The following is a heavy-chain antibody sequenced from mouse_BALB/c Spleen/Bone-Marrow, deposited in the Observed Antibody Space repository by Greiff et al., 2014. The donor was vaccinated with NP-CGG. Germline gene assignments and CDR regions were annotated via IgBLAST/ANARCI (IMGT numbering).Heavy chain of an antibody. CDR2: IYPGDGDT. CDR3: ARDEHYFDY. J-gene: IGHJ2*01. Sequence: QVQLQQSGAELARPGASVKLSCKASGYTFTSYWMQRVKQRPGQGLEWIGAIYPGDGDTRYTQKFKGKATLTADKSSSTAYMQLSSLASEDSAVYYCARDEHYFDYWGQGTTLTVSS. CDR1: GYTFTSYW. V-gene: IGHV1-87*01.